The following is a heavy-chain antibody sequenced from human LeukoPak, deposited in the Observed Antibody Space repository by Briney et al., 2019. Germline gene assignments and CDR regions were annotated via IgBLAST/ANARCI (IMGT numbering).Heavy chain of an antibody. Sequence: GGSLRLSCAASGFTFSSYSMNWIRQAPGKGLEWVSSISSSTSYIYYADSVKGRFTISKDNAKNSLYLQMNSLGAEDTAVYYCARAGGSTVSHSDYWGQGTLVTVSS. J-gene: IGHJ4*02. D-gene: IGHD4-17*01. CDR3: ARAGGSTVSHSDY. CDR1: GFTFSSYS. V-gene: IGHV3-21*01. CDR2: ISSSTSYI.